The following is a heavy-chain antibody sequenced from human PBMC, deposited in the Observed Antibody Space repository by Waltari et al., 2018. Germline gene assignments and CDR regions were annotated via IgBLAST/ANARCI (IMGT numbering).Heavy chain of an antibody. D-gene: IGHD3-3*01. V-gene: IGHV1-8*01. CDR2: LNPNSGNT. J-gene: IGHJ3*02. CDR3: ASGRKYYDFWSGYYNDADDAFDI. CDR1: GYTFTSYD. Sequence: QVQLVQSGAEVKKPGASVKVSCKASGYTFTSYDINWVRQATGQGLEWMGWLNPNSGNTGYAQKFQGRVTMTRNTSISTAYMELSSLRSEDTAVYYCASGRKYYDFWSGYYNDADDAFDIWGQGTMVTVSS.